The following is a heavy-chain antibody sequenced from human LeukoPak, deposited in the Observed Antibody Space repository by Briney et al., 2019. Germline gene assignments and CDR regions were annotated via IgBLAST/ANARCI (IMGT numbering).Heavy chain of an antibody. D-gene: IGHD3-16*01. CDR2: ISSSSSYR. Sequence: GGSLRLSCAASGFTFSRYSMNWVRQAPGKGLEWVSSISSSSSYRYYADSVKGRFPISRDNAKNSLHLQMNSLRAEDTAVYYCMSYAGRSDDYWGQGTLVTVSS. V-gene: IGHV3-21*01. CDR3: MSYAGRSDDY. CDR1: GFTFSRYS. J-gene: IGHJ4*02.